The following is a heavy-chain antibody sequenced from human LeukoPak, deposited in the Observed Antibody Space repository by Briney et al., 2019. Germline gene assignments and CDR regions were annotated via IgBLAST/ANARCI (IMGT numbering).Heavy chain of an antibody. J-gene: IGHJ4*02. CDR3: ARAGLWSYYFDY. CDR1: GGSISSYY. Sequence: SETLSLTCTVSGGSISSYYWSWIRQPPGKGLEWIGYIYYSGSTNYNPSPKSRVTISVDTSKNQFSLKLSSVTAADTAVYYCARAGLWSYYFDYWGQGTLVTVSS. D-gene: IGHD2-21*01. V-gene: IGHV4-59*01. CDR2: IYYSGST.